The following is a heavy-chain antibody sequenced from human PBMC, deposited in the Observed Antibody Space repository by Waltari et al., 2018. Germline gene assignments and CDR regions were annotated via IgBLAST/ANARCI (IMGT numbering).Heavy chain of an antibody. J-gene: IGHJ5*02. D-gene: IGHD2-15*01. CDR2: IYTSGST. CDR1: GGSISSYY. CDR3: ARVLGYCSGGSCYGNWFDP. V-gene: IGHV4-4*07. Sequence: QVQLQESGPGLVKPSETLSLTCTVSGGSISSYYWSWIRQPAGKGLEWIGRIYTSGSTNYNPSLKSRVTMSVDTSKNQFSLKLSSVTAADTAVYYCARVLGYCSGGSCYGNWFDPWGQGTLVTVSS.